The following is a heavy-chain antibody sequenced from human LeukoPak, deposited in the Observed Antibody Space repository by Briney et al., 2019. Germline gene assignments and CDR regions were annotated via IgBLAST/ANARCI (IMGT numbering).Heavy chain of an antibody. D-gene: IGHD3-22*01. CDR1: GGSVSSGSYY. CDR3: AREGGYDYYDSSGPADY. V-gene: IGHV4-61*01. Sequence: PSETLSLTCTVSGGSVSSGSYYWSWIRQPPGKGLEWIGYIYYSGSTNYNPSLKSRVTISVDTSKNQFSLKLSSVTAADAAVYYCAREGGYDYYDSSGPADYWGQGTLVTVSS. J-gene: IGHJ4*02. CDR2: IYYSGST.